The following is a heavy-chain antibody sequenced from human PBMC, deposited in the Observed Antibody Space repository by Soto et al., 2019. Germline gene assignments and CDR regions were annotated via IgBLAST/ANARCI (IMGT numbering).Heavy chain of an antibody. D-gene: IGHD3-10*01. CDR3: ATHPGGGGY. V-gene: IGHV3-53*01. CDR2: IYSGGYT. J-gene: IGHJ4*02. CDR1: GFTVSNNY. Sequence: LTLSCAVSGFTVSNNYISWVRHAPVKLLDWVSFIYSGGYTAYGGSVKGRFTISRDNSKNTLYLQMNSLRADDTAVYYCATHPGGGGYWGQGTLVTVS.